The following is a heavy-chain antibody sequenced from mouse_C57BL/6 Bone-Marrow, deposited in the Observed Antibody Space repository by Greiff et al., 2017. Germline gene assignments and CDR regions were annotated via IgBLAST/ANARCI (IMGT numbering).Heavy chain of an antibody. Sequence: VQLQQSGAELVKPGASVKMSCKASGYTFTTYPIEWMKQNHGKSLEWIGNFHPYNDDTKYNEKFKGKATLTVEKSSITVYLELSRLTSDDSAVYYCARGGNYGGYYFDYWGQGTTLTVSA. CDR2: FHPYNDDT. D-gene: IGHD2-1*01. CDR1: GYTFTTYP. V-gene: IGHV1-47*01. CDR3: ARGGNYGGYYFDY. J-gene: IGHJ2*01.